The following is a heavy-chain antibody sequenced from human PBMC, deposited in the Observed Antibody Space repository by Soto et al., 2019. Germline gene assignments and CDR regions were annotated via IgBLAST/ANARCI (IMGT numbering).Heavy chain of an antibody. CDR1: GFTFSSYS. Sequence: GGSLRLSCAASGFTFSSYSMNWVRPAPGKGLEWVSVISSSSSYIYYADSVKGRFTISRDNAKNSLYLQMNSLRAEDTAVYYCARSIRVGSYYPLDYWGQGTLVTVSS. CDR3: ARSIRVGSYYPLDY. V-gene: IGHV3-21*01. CDR2: ISSSSSYI. D-gene: IGHD1-26*01. J-gene: IGHJ4*02.